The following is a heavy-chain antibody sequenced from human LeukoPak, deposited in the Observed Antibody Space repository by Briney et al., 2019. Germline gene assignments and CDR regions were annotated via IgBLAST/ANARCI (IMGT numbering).Heavy chain of an antibody. J-gene: IGHJ6*03. D-gene: IGHD3-22*01. Sequence: GASVKVSSKASGYTFTSYDINWVRQATGQGLEWMGWMNPNSGNTGYAQKFQGRVTMTRNTSISTAYMELSSLRSEDTAVYYCARVVPYYDSSGPHYYYYYMDVWGKGTTVTISS. CDR3: ARVVPYYDSSGPHYYYYYMDV. CDR2: MNPNSGNT. V-gene: IGHV1-8*01. CDR1: GYTFTSYD.